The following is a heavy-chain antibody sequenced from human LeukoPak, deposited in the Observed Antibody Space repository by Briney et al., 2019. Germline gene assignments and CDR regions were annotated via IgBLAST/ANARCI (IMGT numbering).Heavy chain of an antibody. CDR3: ATERGNFWSGYYVSWGFDY. V-gene: IGHV1-24*01. CDR2: FDPEDGET. Sequence: ASVKVSCKVSGYTLTELSMHWVRQAPGKGLEWMGGFDPEDGETIYAQKFQGRVTMTEDTSTDTAYMELSSLRSEDTAVYYCATERGNFWSGYYVSWGFDYRGQGTLVTVSS. CDR1: GYTLTELS. J-gene: IGHJ4*02. D-gene: IGHD3-3*01.